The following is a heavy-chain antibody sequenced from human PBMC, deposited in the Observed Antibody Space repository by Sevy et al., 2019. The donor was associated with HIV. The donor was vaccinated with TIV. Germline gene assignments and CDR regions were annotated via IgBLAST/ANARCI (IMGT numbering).Heavy chain of an antibody. J-gene: IGHJ4*02. V-gene: IGHV3-30*04. CDR3: ARARLPTMGRRVATHLIDY. Sequence: GGSLRLSCAASGFTFTTYAMHWVRQAPGKGLEWVAIISYDGSDKDYAGSVKGRFTISRDNSKKTLYLQMNSLRAEDTAVYYCARARLPTMGRRVATHLIDYWGQGTLVTVS. CDR1: GFTFTTYA. D-gene: IGHD3-10*01. CDR2: ISYDGSDK.